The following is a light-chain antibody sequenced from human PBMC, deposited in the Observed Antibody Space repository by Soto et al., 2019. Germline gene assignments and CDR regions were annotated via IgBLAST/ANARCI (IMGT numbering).Light chain of an antibody. CDR3: QQRSNWPLT. CDR2: DAS. CDR1: QSVSRN. Sequence: EILLTQSPSTLCLSPGERATLSCRASQSVSRNLAWYQQKPGQAPRLLIYDASNRATGIPARSSGSGSVTDFTLTISSLEPEDFEVYYCQQRSNWPLTFGGGTKVDIK. J-gene: IGKJ4*01. V-gene: IGKV3-11*01.